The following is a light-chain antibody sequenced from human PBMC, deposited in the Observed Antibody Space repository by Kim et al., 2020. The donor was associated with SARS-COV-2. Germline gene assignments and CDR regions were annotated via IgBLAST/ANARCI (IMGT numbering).Light chain of an antibody. CDR2: GAS. Sequence: EIVMTQSPASLSVSPGERATLSCWTSQSVRSNLAWYQQKPGQAPRLLIYGASTRAAGIPARFSDSGSGTEFTFTISSLQSEDFAVYHCQQYNNWPPTFGQGTKVDIK. CDR1: QSVRSN. CDR3: QQYNNWPPT. J-gene: IGKJ1*01. V-gene: IGKV3-15*01.